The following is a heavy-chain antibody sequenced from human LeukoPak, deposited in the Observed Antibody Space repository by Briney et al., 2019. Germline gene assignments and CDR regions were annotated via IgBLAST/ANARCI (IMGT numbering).Heavy chain of an antibody. D-gene: IGHD4-17*01. J-gene: IGHJ4*02. V-gene: IGHV4-34*01. CDR3: ARIYGDYIMY. CDR2: INDSGIT. CDR1: GGSFSGYQ. Sequence: SETLSLTCAVYGGSFSGYQWSWIRQSSGKGLEWIGEINDSGITNYNPALKSRVTISVDTSKNQFSLRLNSVTAADTAVYYCARIYGDYIMYWGQGTQLTVSS.